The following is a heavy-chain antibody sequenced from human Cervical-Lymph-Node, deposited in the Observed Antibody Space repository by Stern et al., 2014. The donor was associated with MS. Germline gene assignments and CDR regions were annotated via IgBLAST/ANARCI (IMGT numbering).Heavy chain of an antibody. D-gene: IGHD6-6*01. V-gene: IGHV2-70*01. J-gene: IGHJ4*02. Sequence: ESGPALVTPTQTLTLTCTFSGFSLTTGGMCVTWIRQPPGKAPEWLGLIDWDGDKYYRTPLRARLTISKDTSKNQVVLTMTNMDPVDTATYYCARIRGTARLIDYWGQGTLVTVSS. CDR1: GFSLTTGGMC. CDR2: IDWDGDK. CDR3: ARIRGTARLIDY.